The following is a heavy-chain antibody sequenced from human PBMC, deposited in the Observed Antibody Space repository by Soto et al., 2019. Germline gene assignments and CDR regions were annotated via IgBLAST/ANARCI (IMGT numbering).Heavy chain of an antibody. CDR3: AKDSLHMEQQLVEDSHLDY. CDR2: ISYDGSNK. D-gene: IGHD6-13*01. J-gene: IGHJ4*02. Sequence: GGSLRLSCAASGFTFSSYGMHWVRQAPGKGLEWVAVISYDGSNKYYADSVKGRFTISRDNSKNTLYLQMNSLRAEDTAVYYCAKDSLHMEQQLVEDSHLDYWGQGTLVTVSS. CDR1: GFTFSSYG. V-gene: IGHV3-30*18.